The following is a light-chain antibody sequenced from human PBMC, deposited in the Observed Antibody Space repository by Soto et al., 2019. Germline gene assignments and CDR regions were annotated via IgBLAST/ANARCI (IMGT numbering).Light chain of an antibody. CDR2: GSY. J-gene: IGLJ2*01. Sequence: QSALTQSPSVSGAPGQRVTISCTGSGSNIGAGYDVHWYQQLPGSAPKLLIFGSYNRPSGVPDRFSGSKSGTSASLDITGLQAEDEADYYCLSYDNSLSGVLFGGGTKLTVL. V-gene: IGLV1-40*01. CDR3: LSYDNSLSGVL. CDR1: GSNIGAGYD.